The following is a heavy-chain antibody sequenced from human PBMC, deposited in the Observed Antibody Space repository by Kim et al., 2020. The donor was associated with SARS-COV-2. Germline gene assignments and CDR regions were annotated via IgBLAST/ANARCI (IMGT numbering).Heavy chain of an antibody. Sequence: GSLRLSCAASGFTFSDYYMSWIRQAPGKGLEWVSYISSSSSYTNYADSVKGRFTISRDNAKNSLYLQMNSLRAEDTAVYYCARDPSTVTTGYYFDYWGQGTLVTVSS. CDR3: ARDPSTVTTGYYFDY. V-gene: IGHV3-11*05. J-gene: IGHJ4*02. CDR2: ISSSSSYT. D-gene: IGHD4-17*01. CDR1: GFTFSDYY.